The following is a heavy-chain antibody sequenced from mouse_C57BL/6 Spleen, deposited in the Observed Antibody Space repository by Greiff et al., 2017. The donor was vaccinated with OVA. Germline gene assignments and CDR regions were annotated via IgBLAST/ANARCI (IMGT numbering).Heavy chain of an antibody. CDR1: GFTFSSYG. Sequence: EVQVVESGGDLVKPGGSLKLSCAASGFTFSSYGMSWVRQTPDKRLEWVATISSGGSYTYYPDSVKGRFTISRDNAKNTLYLQMSSLKSEDTAMYYCARHTNYYGLDYWGQGTTLTVSS. D-gene: IGHD1-2*01. V-gene: IGHV5-6*01. CDR3: ARHTNYYGLDY. J-gene: IGHJ2*01. CDR2: ISSGGSYT.